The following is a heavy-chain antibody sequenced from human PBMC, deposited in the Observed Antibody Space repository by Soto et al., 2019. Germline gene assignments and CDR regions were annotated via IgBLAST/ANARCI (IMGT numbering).Heavy chain of an antibody. V-gene: IGHV1-2*02. CDR3: ATADYGIFPY. Sequence: GSVKDSFKVSGYPFTTYYIHLVRQAPGQGLEWMGWIDPRSGGTVYEQKFQGRVTMTRDTSISTVYMDLSGLTSDDTALYYCATADYGIFPYWGQGSLVTVSS. CDR1: GYPFTTYY. D-gene: IGHD3-10*01. CDR2: IDPRSGGT. J-gene: IGHJ4*02.